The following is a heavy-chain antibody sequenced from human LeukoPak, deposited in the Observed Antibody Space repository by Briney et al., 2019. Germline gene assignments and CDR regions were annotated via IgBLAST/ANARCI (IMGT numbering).Heavy chain of an antibody. D-gene: IGHD2-15*01. CDR2: IYSSGST. Sequence: SETLSLTCTVSGGSISSYYWSWIRQPAGKGLEWIGRIYSSGSTNYNPSLKSRVTMSVDTSKNQFSLKLRSVTAADTAVYYCARDVGCSGGSCYPSAFDIWGQGTMVTVSS. V-gene: IGHV4-4*07. CDR3: ARDVGCSGGSCYPSAFDI. CDR1: GGSISSYY. J-gene: IGHJ3*02.